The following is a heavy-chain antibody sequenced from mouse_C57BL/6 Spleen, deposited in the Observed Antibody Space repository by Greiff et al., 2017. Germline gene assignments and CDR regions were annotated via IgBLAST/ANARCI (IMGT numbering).Heavy chain of an antibody. Sequence: QVQLQQPGAELVMPGASVKLSCKASGYTFTSYWMHWVKQRPGQGLEWIGEIDPSDSYTNYNQKFKGKSTLTVDKSSSTAYMQLSSLISEDSAVYYCARWTAQATGAWFAYWGQGTLVTVSA. J-gene: IGHJ3*01. CDR1: GYTFTSYW. V-gene: IGHV1-69*01. CDR3: ARWTAQATGAWFAY. D-gene: IGHD3-2*02. CDR2: IDPSDSYT.